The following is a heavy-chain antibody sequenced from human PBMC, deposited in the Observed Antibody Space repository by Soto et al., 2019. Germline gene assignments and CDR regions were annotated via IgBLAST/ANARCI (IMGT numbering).Heavy chain of an antibody. D-gene: IGHD3-10*02. CDR3: AKSLSQNIKYYFVAYYFDF. Sequence: PGGSLRLSCAASAFSFNTYAMNWVRQAPGKGLEWVSSISSSSAYIYYAESVKGRFTVFRDNSKNTLYLQMNSLRAEDTAVYYCAKSLSQNIKYYFVAYYFDFWGRGTLVTVSS. CDR2: ISSSSAYI. J-gene: IGHJ4*02. V-gene: IGHV3-23*01. CDR1: AFSFNTYA.